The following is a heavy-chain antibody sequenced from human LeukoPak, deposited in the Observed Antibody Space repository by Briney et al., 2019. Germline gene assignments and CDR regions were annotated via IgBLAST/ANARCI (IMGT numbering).Heavy chain of an antibody. CDR1: GYTFTGYY. J-gene: IGHJ4*02. CDR3: ARDRTGYGDTTFVFDY. Sequence: ASVKVSCKASGYTFTGYYMHWVRQAPGQGLEWMGWINPNSGGTNYAQKFQDRVTMTRDTSISTAYMEVSRLRYDDTAVYYCARDRTGYGDTTFVFDYWGQGTLVTVSS. D-gene: IGHD4-17*01. V-gene: IGHV1-2*02. CDR2: INPNSGGT.